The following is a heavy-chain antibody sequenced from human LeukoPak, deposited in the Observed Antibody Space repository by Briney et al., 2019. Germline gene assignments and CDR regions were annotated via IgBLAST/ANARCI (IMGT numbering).Heavy chain of an antibody. V-gene: IGHV5-10-1*01. CDR3: ARPGYCSSTSCYGVDYHYYGMDV. D-gene: IGHD2-2*01. CDR2: IDPSDSYT. J-gene: IGHJ6*02. CDR1: GCSFTSYW. Sequence: SGAALQISCKGSGCSFTSYWISWVRQMPGTGLEWMGRIDPSDSYTNYSPSLQGHITISADKSISSAYLQWSSLKASDTAMYYCARPGYCSSTSCYGVDYHYYGMDVWGQGTTVTVSS.